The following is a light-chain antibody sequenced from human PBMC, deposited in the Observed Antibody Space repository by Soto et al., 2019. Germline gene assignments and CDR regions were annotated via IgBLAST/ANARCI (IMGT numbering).Light chain of an antibody. CDR3: QQNYTRPHT. CDR2: DAA. J-gene: IGKJ1*01. V-gene: IGKV3-15*01. Sequence: EVVMTQSPATLSVSPGEGATLSCRASQSISNTLAWYQLRPGQSPRLLIYDAATTATGIPARFSGSGSGTEFTLTISSLQSEDCAVYYCQQNYTRPHTFGQGTKVEIK. CDR1: QSISNT.